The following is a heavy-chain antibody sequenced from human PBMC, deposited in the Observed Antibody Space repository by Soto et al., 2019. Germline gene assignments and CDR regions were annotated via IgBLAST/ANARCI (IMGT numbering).Heavy chain of an antibody. CDR1: GYTFTSYG. V-gene: IGHV1-18*01. J-gene: IGHJ4*02. CDR2: ISPNSGAT. D-gene: IGHD6-13*01. Sequence: QVQLVQSEGELRQPGASVTVSCRASGYTFTSYGIIWVRQAPGQGLEWMGYISPNSGATTYAQNLQGRLTLTTDTSTSTAYMELRSLSSDDTAIYYCVRDMSTRSFTQNFFDYWCRGALVTVSS. CDR3: VRDMSTRSFTQNFFDY.